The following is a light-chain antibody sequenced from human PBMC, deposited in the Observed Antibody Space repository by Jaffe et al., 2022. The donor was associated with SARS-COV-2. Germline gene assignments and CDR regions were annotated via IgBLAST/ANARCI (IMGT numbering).Light chain of an antibody. CDR1: QGINSW. Sequence: DIQMTQSPSSVSASVGDRVTITCRASQGINSWLAWYQHKPGKAPKLLIYAASSLQSGVPSRFSGSRSGTDFTLTISSLQPEDFATYYCQQSNSFPYTFGQGTKLEIK. J-gene: IGKJ2*01. CDR2: AAS. V-gene: IGKV1-12*01. CDR3: QQSNSFPYT.